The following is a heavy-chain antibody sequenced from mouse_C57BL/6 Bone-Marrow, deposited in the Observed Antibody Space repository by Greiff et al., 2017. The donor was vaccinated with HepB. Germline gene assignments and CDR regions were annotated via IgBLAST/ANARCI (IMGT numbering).Heavy chain of an antibody. J-gene: IGHJ2*01. CDR1: GYTFTSYW. CDR2: IHPNSGST. D-gene: IGHD2-12*01. Sequence: QVQLQQPGAELVKPGASVKLSCKASGYTFTSYWMHWVKQRPGQGLEWIGMIHPNSGSTNYNEKFKSKATLTVDKSSSTAYMQHSSRTSEDSAVYYCARCYPAYFDYWGQGTTLTVSS. V-gene: IGHV1-64*01. CDR3: ARCYPAYFDY.